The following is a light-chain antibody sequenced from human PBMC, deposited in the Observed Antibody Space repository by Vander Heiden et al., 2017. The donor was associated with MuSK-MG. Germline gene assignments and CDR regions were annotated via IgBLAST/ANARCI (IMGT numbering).Light chain of an antibody. Sequence: DIQMTQSPSSLSASVGDRVTITCRASQDISNSLAWYQQKPGKAPKLLLFAASRLESGVPSRFSGSGSGTDYTLTISSLQPEDFASYYCHQYYIIPQTFGHGTKVEV. V-gene: IGKV1-NL1*01. CDR3: HQYYIIPQT. J-gene: IGKJ1*01. CDR1: QDISNS. CDR2: AAS.